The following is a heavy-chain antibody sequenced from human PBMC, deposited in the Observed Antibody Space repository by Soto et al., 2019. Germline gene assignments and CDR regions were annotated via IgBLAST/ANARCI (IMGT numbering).Heavy chain of an antibody. CDR2: ISYDGSSQ. J-gene: IGHJ4*02. V-gene: IGHV3-30*18. D-gene: IGHD2-21*01. Sequence: QVQLVESGGGVVQPGRSLILSCAASGFTFSSDGMHWVRQAPGKGLEWVAVISYDGSSQYYAVSVQGRFAISRDNSKNTLYLQMNSLRPEDTALYYCAKANAHIPFDSWGQGTLVTVSS. CDR1: GFTFSSDG. CDR3: AKANAHIPFDS.